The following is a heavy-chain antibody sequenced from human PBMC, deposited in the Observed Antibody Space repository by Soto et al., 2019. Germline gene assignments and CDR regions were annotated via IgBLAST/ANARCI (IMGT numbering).Heavy chain of an antibody. J-gene: IGHJ6*02. CDR2: IIPIFGTA. Sequence: QVQLVQSGAEVKKPGSSVKVSCKASGGTFSSYAISWVRQAPGQGLEWMGGIIPIFGTANYAQKFQGRVTITADESTRTAYMELSSLRSEDTAVYYCARGLPTYSSYGYYYGMDVWGQGTTVTVSS. D-gene: IGHD6-6*01. CDR3: ARGLPTYSSYGYYYGMDV. CDR1: GGTFSSYA. V-gene: IGHV1-69*01.